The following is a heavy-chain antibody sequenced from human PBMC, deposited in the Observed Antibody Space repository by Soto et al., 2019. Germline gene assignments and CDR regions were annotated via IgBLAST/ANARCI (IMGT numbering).Heavy chain of an antibody. V-gene: IGHV3-7*05. CDR1: AFTCGTYY. D-gene: IGHD6-19*01. J-gene: IGHJ4*02. CDR2: INQDGSEK. CDR3: AGGSGWTSEC. Sequence: DVQLVESGGGLVPPGGSLRLSCAASAFTCGTYYMSWVRQAPGKGLEWVANINQDGSEKHYVDSVKGRFTISRDSAKNSLCLEMNSLRAEDTAVYYCAGGSGWTSECWGQGNLVTVSS.